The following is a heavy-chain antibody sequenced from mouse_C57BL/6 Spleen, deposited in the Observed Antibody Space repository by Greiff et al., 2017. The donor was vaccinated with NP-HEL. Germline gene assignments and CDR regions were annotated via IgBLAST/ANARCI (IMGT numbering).Heavy chain of an antibody. CDR3: ARDDYCISSWFAY. CDR1: GYTFTDYN. CDR2: INPNNGGT. D-gene: IGHD1-1*01. V-gene: IGHV1-18*01. Sequence: EVQLQQSGPELVKPGASVKIPCKASGYTFTDYNMDWVKQSHGKSLEWIGDINPNNGGTIYNQKFKGKATLTVDKSSSTAYMELRSLTSEDTAVYSCARDDYCISSWFAYWGQGTLVTVSA. J-gene: IGHJ3*01.